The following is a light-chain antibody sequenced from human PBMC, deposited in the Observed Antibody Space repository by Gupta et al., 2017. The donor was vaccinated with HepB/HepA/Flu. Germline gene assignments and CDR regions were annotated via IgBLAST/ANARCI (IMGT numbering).Light chain of an antibody. CDR3: MNWPTSGGV. J-gene: IGLJ2*01. Sequence: QPVLTQPPSSSASPGASARLTCTLPSDINVGTYNIYWYQQKPGSPPRYLLVYYSDSDKGHGSGVPCRFSGSKDASATTGILLISGLQAEDEAYYCCMNWPTSGGVFGGGTKLTVL. CDR1: SDINVGTYN. V-gene: IGLV5-37*01. CDR2: YYSDSDK.